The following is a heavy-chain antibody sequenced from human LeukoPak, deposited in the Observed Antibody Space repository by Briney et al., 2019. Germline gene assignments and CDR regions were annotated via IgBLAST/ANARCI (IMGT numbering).Heavy chain of an antibody. V-gene: IGHV3-74*01. J-gene: IGHJ4*02. Sequence: PGGSLRLSCAASGFTFSSYWMHWVRQAPGKGLVWVSRINSDGSSTSYADSVKGRFTISRDNAKNTLYLQMNSLRAEDTAVYYCARDRSQSYSSSWYVYWGQGTLVTVSS. CDR1: GFTFSSYW. CDR2: INSDGSST. CDR3: ARDRSQSYSSSWYVY. D-gene: IGHD6-13*01.